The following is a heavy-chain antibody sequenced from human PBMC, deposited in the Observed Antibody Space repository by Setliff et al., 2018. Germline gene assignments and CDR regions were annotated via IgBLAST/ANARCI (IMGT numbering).Heavy chain of an antibody. J-gene: IGHJ4*02. Sequence: PGESLKISCKGSGYTFSTYWIGWVRQMPGKGLEWMGIIYPGYSETRYSPSFEGQVSISADTSISTAYLQWSSLKASDTAMYYCARGMEDTAMLAYWGQGTLVTVSS. CDR3: ARGMEDTAMLAY. CDR1: GYTFSTYW. D-gene: IGHD5-18*01. CDR2: IYPGYSET. V-gene: IGHV5-51*01.